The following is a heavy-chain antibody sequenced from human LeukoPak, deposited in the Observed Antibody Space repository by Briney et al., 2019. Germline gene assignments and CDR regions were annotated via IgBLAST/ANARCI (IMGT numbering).Heavy chain of an antibody. D-gene: IGHD4-23*01. CDR2: IYYSGST. CDR3: ARRSGKKYYFDY. V-gene: IGHV4-39*01. CDR1: GGSISSSSYY. Sequence: SETLSLTCTVSGGSISSSSYYWGWIRQPPGKGLEWIGSIYYSGSTHYNPSLKSRVTISVDTSKNQFSLKLSSVTAADTAVYYCARRSGKKYYFDYWGQGTLVTVSS. J-gene: IGHJ4*02.